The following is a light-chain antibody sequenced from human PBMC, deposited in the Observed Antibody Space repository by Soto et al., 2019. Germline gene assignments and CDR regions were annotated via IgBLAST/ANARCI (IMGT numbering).Light chain of an antibody. CDR3: QQDGSSPPWA. V-gene: IGKV3-20*01. J-gene: IGKJ1*01. Sequence: EIVLTQSPGTLSLSPGERATLSCRASQSVSSSYLACYQQKPGQAPRLLIYGASSRATGIPDRFSGSGSGTDFTLTISRLEAEDFAVYYCQQDGSSPPWAFGQGTKVDIK. CDR1: QSVSSSY. CDR2: GAS.